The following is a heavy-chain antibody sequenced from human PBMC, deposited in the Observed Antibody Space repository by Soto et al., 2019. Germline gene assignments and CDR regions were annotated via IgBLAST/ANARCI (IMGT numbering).Heavy chain of an antibody. Sequence: QVQLVESGGGVVRPGRSLRLSCVASEFSFSAYGMHWVRLAPGKGLQWVTVISYDGNDKYYADSVKGRFTISRDDSKNTLYLQMHCLRRYETTIYYCARTKTVTTGQDYYYIDVWCKGTTVTVSS. CDR3: ARTKTVTTGQDYYYIDV. J-gene: IGHJ6*03. D-gene: IGHD4-17*01. V-gene: IGHV3-30*03. CDR2: ISYDGNDK. CDR1: EFSFSAYG.